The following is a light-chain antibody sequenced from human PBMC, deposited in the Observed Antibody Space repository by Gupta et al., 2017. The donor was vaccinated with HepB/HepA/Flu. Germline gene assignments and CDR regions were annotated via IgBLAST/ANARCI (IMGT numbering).Light chain of an antibody. J-gene: IGLJ2*01. CDR2: DVN. CDR1: SGDVGAYNY. CDR3: SAYTRTFSLV. V-gene: IGLV2-14*01. Sequence: QSALTPPASVSGSPGQSITVSCTGTSGDVGAYNYVSWYQQHPGQAPKLIIYDVNTRPSGVSNRFSGSKSGNTAYLTISGLQAEDEAHYYCSAYTRTFSLVFGGGTKVTVL.